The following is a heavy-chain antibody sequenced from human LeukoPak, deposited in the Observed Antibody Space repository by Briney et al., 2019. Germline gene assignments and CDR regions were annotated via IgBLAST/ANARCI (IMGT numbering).Heavy chain of an antibody. J-gene: IGHJ4*02. CDR1: GFSFSSYW. CDR3: ARDLGYSSFDY. CDR2: IKEDESEK. Sequence: GGSLRLSCAASGFSFSSYWMSWVRQAPGKGLEWVANIKEDESEKNHVDSVKGQISISRDNAKNSLYLQMNSLRAEDTAVYYCARDLGYSSFDYWGQGTLVTVSS. V-gene: IGHV3-7*01. D-gene: IGHD6-13*01.